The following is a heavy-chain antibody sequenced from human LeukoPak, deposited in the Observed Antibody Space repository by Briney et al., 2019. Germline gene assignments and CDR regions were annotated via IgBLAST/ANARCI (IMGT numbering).Heavy chain of an antibody. D-gene: IGHD3-3*01. J-gene: IGHJ5*02. CDR1: GGSISSRSYY. Sequence: SETLSLTCTVSGGSISSRSYYWGWIRQPPGKGLEWIGSIYYSGSTYYNPSLKSRVTISVDTSKNQFSLKLSSVTAADTAVYYCARLYDFWSGSTPNWFDPWGQGTLVTVSS. CDR2: IYYSGST. CDR3: ARLYDFWSGSTPNWFDP. V-gene: IGHV4-39*01.